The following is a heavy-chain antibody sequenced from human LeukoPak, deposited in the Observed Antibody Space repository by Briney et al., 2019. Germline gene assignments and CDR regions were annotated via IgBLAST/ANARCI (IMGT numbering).Heavy chain of an antibody. V-gene: IGHV3-30-3*01. Sequence: PGGSLRLSCAASGFTFSSYAMYWVRQAPGKGLEWVAVISYDGSNKYYADSVKGRFTISRDNSKNTLYLQMNSLRAEDTAVYYCARDRDYYDSSGYWGYFDYWGQGTLVTVSS. CDR2: ISYDGSNK. CDR3: ARDRDYYDSSGYWGYFDY. CDR1: GFTFSSYA. J-gene: IGHJ4*02. D-gene: IGHD3-22*01.